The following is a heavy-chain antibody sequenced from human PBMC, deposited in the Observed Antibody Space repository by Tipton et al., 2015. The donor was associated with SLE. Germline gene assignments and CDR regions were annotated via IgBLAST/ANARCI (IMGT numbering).Heavy chain of an antibody. CDR1: GFTFSSYA. CDR3: AREGPTYYYYYMDV. V-gene: IGHV3-23*01. Sequence: GSLRLSCAASGFTFSSYAMSWVRQAPGKGLEWVSAISGSGGSTYYADSVKGRFTISRDNAKNSLYLQMNSLRAEDTAVYYCAREGPTYYYYYMDVWGKGTTVTVSS. J-gene: IGHJ6*03. CDR2: ISGSGGST.